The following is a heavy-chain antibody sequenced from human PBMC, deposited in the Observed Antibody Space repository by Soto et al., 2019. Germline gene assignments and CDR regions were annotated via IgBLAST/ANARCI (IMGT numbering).Heavy chain of an antibody. V-gene: IGHV4-30-2*01. CDR1: GASITYGGYS. CDR2: INHLETT. J-gene: IGHJ4*02. CDR3: ARGGGSDSCDY. Sequence: QLQLHESGSGLVKPSQTLSLTCTVSGASITYGGYSWSWIRQTPGKGLEWIGYINHLETTFYNPSFESRLTLSIDRATNQFSLNLNSMSAADRGVYFCARGGGSDSCDYGGQGILVTVSS. D-gene: IGHD1-26*01.